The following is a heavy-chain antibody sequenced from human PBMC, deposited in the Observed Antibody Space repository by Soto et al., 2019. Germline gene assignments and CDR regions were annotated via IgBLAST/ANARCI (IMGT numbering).Heavy chain of an antibody. CDR3: AGRSGEGWFDP. V-gene: IGHV4-61*01. CDR1: GGSVSSGSHY. D-gene: IGHD2-15*01. J-gene: IGHJ5*02. CDR2: IYDSGST. Sequence: QVQLQESGPGLVKPSETLSLSCSVSGGSVSSGSHYWSWIRQPPGKGLEWIGFIYDSGSTHYNPSLKSRVTISLNTSKNQFSLKLSSVTAADTAVYYCAGRSGEGWFDPWGQGPLVTVSS.